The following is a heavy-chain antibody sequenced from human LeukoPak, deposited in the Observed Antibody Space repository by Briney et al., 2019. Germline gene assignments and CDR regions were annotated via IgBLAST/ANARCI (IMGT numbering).Heavy chain of an antibody. CDR2: IFHSGKT. Sequence: SETLSLTCGVSGYSISSGYYWGWLRQSPGKGLEWIGSIFHSGKTYYNFSVKSRVTISVDTSKNPFSLKLTSVTAADTAVYYWARVDIPDLWGQGTLVTVSS. CDR3: ARVDIPDL. CDR1: GYSISSGYY. D-gene: IGHD2-15*01. J-gene: IGHJ5*02. V-gene: IGHV4-38-2*01.